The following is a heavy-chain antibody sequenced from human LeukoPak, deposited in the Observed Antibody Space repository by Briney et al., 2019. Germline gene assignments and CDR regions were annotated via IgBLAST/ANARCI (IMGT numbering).Heavy chain of an antibody. J-gene: IGHJ4*02. Sequence: ASVKVSCKASGYSFTTYYMHWVRQAPGQGLEWMGIINPSGGSTDYSQRFQGRVTMTRDTSTSTVHMELSSLRSDDTAVYYSARAEPFSGGWYYHYWGQGTLVTVSS. V-gene: IGHV1-46*01. CDR1: GYSFTTYY. D-gene: IGHD6-19*01. CDR3: ARAEPFSGGWYYHY. CDR2: INPSGGST.